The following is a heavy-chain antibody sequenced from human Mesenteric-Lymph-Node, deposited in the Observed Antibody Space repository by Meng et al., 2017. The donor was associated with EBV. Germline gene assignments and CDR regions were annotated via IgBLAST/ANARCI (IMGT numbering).Heavy chain of an antibody. CDR3: ARGATSVVDL. Sequence: QVQLQHSGPGLVKPPQTLPPSCVISGDSVSSSSAAWTWIRQPPSRGLEWLGRTYYRSKWYNDYAVFVKSRITISPDTSKNQFSLQLNSVTPEDTAVYYCARGATSVVDLWGRGTLFTVSS. V-gene: IGHV6-1*01. CDR2: TYYRSKWYN. J-gene: IGHJ2*01. CDR1: GDSVSSSSAA.